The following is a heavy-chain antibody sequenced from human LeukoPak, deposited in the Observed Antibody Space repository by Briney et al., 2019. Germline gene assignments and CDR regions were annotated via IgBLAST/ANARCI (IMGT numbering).Heavy chain of an antibody. V-gene: IGHV1-69*01. J-gene: IGHJ4*02. CDR3: ARGAYDTLTGYYKCLHY. Sequence: SVKVSCKASGGTFSSYAISWVRQAPGQGLEWMGGIIPIFGTANYAQKFQGRVTITADESTSTAHMELSSLRSEDTAVYYCARGAYDTLTGYYKCLHYWGQGTLVTVSS. CDR2: IIPIFGTA. CDR1: GGTFSSYA. D-gene: IGHD3-9*01.